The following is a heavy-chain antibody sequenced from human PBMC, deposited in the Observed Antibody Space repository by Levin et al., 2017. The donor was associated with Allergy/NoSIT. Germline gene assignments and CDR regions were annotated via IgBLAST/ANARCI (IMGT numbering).Heavy chain of an antibody. CDR1: GYSFNSYW. Sequence: GESLKISCKGSGYSFNSYWIGWVRQMPGKGLEWMGMIYPGDSDIRYSPSFQGQVTISADKSISTAYLQWSSLKASDTAMFYCARSAVAAGGMCGHFQHWGQGTLVTVSS. V-gene: IGHV5-51*01. CDR2: IYPGDSDI. D-gene: IGHD6-19*01. CDR3: ARSAVAAGGMCGHFQH. J-gene: IGHJ1*01.